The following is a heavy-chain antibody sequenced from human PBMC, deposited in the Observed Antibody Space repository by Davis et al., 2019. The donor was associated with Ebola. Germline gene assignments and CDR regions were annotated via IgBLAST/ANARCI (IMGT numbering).Heavy chain of an antibody. CDR2: ISGSGGST. CDR1: GFTFSSYA. D-gene: IGHD3-3*01. CDR3: AKDSTYYDFWSGTTVNWFDP. Sequence: GESLKISCAASGFTFSSYAMSWVRQAPGKGLEWVSAISGSGGSTNYADSVKGRFIISRDNSKNTLYLQMNSLRAEDTAVYYCAKDSTYYDFWSGTTVNWFDPWGQGTLVTVSS. J-gene: IGHJ5*02. V-gene: IGHV3-23*01.